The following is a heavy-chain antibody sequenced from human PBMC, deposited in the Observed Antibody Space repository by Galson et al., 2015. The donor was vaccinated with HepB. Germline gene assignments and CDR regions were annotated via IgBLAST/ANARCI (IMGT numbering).Heavy chain of an antibody. CDR2: ISGSGGST. Sequence: SLRLSCAASGFTVSSNYMSWVRQAPGKGLEWVSAISGSGGSTYYADSVKGRFTISRDNSKNTLYLQMNSLRAEDTAVYYCAKIYSGSYPNYYYYYGMDVWGQGTTVTVSS. D-gene: IGHD1-26*01. CDR3: AKIYSGSYPNYYYYYGMDV. J-gene: IGHJ6*02. V-gene: IGHV3-23*01. CDR1: GFTVSSNY.